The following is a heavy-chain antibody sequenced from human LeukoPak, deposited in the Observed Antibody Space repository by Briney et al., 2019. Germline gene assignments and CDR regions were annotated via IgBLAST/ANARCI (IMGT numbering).Heavy chain of an antibody. D-gene: IGHD3-10*01. Sequence: GGSLRLSCAASGFTFSSYSMNWVRQAPGKGLEWVSSISSSSSYIFYADSVKDRFTISRDNAKNSLYLQMNSLRAEDTAVYYCARAAKYYYGSETYYFFDYWGQGTLVTVSS. J-gene: IGHJ4*02. V-gene: IGHV3-21*01. CDR2: ISSSSSYI. CDR3: ARAAKYYYGSETYYFFDY. CDR1: GFTFSSYS.